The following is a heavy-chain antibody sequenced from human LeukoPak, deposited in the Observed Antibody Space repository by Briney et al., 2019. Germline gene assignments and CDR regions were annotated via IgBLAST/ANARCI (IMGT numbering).Heavy chain of an antibody. Sequence: PGGSLRLSCAASGFTFSSYAMHWLRQAPGKGLEWVSTISASGGSTYYADSVKGRFTISRDNSKNTLYLQMNSLRAEDTALYYCTKGGGFNYYYYGMDVWGQGTTVTVSS. CDR1: GFTFSSYA. V-gene: IGHV3-23*01. J-gene: IGHJ6*02. CDR3: TKGGGFNYYYYGMDV. CDR2: ISASGGST. D-gene: IGHD5-24*01.